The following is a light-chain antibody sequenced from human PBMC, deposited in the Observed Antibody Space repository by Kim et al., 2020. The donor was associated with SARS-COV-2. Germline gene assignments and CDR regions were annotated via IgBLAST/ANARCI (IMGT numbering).Light chain of an antibody. CDR1: NIGSKR. J-gene: IGLJ3*02. CDR2: YDS. CDR3: QVWDSSSDHPV. V-gene: IGLV3-21*04. Sequence: APGKTARITCGRNNIGSKRVHWYQQEPGQAPVLVIYYDSDRPSGIPERFSGSNSGNTATLTISRVEAGDEADYYCQVWDSSSDHPVFGGGTQLTVL.